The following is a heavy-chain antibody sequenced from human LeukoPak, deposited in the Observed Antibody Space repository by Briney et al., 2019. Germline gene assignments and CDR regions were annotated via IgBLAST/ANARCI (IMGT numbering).Heavy chain of an antibody. CDR3: ARGHSDPYYRAFDI. V-gene: IGHV3-23*01. CDR2: ISGSGLST. D-gene: IGHD1-26*01. J-gene: IGHJ3*02. CDR1: GFTFSSYA. Sequence: GGSLRLSCAASGFTFSSYAMIWVRQAPGKGLECVSAISGSGLSTFYADSMKGRLTISRDNAKNTLYLQMNSLGAEDMAVYYCARGHSDPYYRAFDIWGQGTLVTVSS.